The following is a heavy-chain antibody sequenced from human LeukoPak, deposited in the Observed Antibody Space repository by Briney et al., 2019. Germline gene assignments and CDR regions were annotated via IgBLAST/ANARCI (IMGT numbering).Heavy chain of an antibody. CDR3: ARDSGSHPGNEFDY. V-gene: IGHV4-59*01. CDR1: GGSISSYY. D-gene: IGHD1-26*01. CDR2: IYYSGST. J-gene: IGHJ4*02. Sequence: PSETLSLTCTVSGGSISSYYWSWIRQPPGKGLEWIGYIYYSGSTNYNPSLKSRVTISVDTSKNHFSLKLSSVTAADTAVYYCARDSGSHPGNEFDYWGQGTLVTVSS.